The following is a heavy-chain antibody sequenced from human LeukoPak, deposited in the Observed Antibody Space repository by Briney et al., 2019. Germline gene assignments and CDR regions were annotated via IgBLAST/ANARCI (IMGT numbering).Heavy chain of an antibody. CDR3: ARVPRVSLYYGVDV. D-gene: IGHD5/OR15-5a*01. Sequence: ASVNVSCKASGYTFTGYYMHWVRQAPGQGLEWMGRINPNSGGTNYAQKFQGRVTMTKDTSISTAYMELSRLRSDDTAVYYCARVPRVSLYYGVDVWGQGTTVTVSS. J-gene: IGHJ6*02. CDR2: INPNSGGT. CDR1: GYTFTGYY. V-gene: IGHV1-2*06.